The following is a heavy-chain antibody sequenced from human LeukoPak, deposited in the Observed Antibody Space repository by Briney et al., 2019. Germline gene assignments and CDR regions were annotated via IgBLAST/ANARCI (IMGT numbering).Heavy chain of an antibody. Sequence: GGSLRLSCAASGFTFTNAWMTWVRQAPGKGLEWVSYISSSSALYYADSVKGRFTISRDNAKNSLYLQMNSLRAEDTAVYYCARDWAAHYFDYWGQGTLVTISS. CDR1: GFTFTNAW. CDR3: ARDWAAHYFDY. J-gene: IGHJ4*02. V-gene: IGHV3-69-1*01. CDR2: ISSSSAL. D-gene: IGHD3-16*01.